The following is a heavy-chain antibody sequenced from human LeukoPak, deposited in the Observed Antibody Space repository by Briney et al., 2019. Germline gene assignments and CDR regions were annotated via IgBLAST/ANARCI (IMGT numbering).Heavy chain of an antibody. CDR2: IYYSGST. CDR1: GGSISSGGYY. CDR3: ARGYGMDV. J-gene: IGHJ6*02. V-gene: IGHV4-31*03. Sequence: PSETLSLTCTVSGGSISSGGYYWSWIRQHPGKGLEWIGYIYYSGSTYYNPSLKSRVTIPVDTSKNQFSLKLSSVTPEDTAVYYCARGYGMDVWGQGTTVTVSS.